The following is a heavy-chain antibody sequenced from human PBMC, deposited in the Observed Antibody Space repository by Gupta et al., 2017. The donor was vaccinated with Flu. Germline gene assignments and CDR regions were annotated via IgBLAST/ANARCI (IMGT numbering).Heavy chain of an antibody. CDR2: IIPMFGAP. CDR3: ARRSPAIISHYYYYGMDV. D-gene: IGHD2-2*01. CDR1: GVTLPFSNYG. J-gene: IGHJ6*02. Sequence: QVQLVQSGAELKKPGFSVKVSCKASGVTLPFSNYGISWVRQAPGQGLEWMGGIIPMFGAPSYAQKFQGRVTITADESTSTAYMEVTSLRSEDTAVYYCARRSPAIISHYYYYGMDVWGQGTTVTVSS. V-gene: IGHV1-69*01.